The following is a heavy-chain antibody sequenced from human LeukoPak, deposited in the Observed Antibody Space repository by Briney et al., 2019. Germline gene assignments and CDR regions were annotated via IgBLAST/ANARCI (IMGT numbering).Heavy chain of an antibody. Sequence: GGSLRLSCAASGLTFSDSYMSWIRQAPGKGLEWVSYISSGGNTIKYADSVKGRFTISRDNARNSLYLQINSLRAEDTAVYYCATASLYFDNWGQGTLVTISS. J-gene: IGHJ4*02. CDR1: GLTFSDSY. CDR3: ATASLYFDN. V-gene: IGHV3-11*04. CDR2: ISSGGNTI.